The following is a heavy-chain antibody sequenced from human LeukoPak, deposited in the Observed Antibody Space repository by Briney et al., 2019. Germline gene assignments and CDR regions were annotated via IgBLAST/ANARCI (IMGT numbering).Heavy chain of an antibody. V-gene: IGHV3-66*02. J-gene: IGHJ4*02. D-gene: IGHD3-22*01. CDR1: GFTVSSNY. CDR3: ARDQYYYDSSGYYWQDY. CDR2: IYSGGST. Sequence: PGGSLRLSCAASGFTVSSNYMSWVRQAPGKGLEWVSVIYSGGSTYYADSVKGRFTIPRDNSKNTLYLQMNSLRAEDTAVYYCARDQYYYDSSGYYWQDYWGQGTLVTVSS.